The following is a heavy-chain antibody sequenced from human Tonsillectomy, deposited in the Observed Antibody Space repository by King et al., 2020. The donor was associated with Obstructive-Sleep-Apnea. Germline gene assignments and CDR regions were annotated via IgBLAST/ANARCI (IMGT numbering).Heavy chain of an antibody. J-gene: IGHJ4*02. CDR1: GYSFTSYW. CDR3: ARQNVGISATPYQTTSDY. Sequence: QLVQSGAEVKKPGESLKISCKGSGYSFTSYWIGWVRQMPGKGLEWMGIIYPGDSDTRYSPSFQGQVTISADKSISTAYLQWSSLKASDTAMYYCARQNVGISATPYQTTSDYWGPGTLVTVSS. V-gene: IGHV5-51*01. CDR2: IYPGDSDT. D-gene: IGHD1-14*01.